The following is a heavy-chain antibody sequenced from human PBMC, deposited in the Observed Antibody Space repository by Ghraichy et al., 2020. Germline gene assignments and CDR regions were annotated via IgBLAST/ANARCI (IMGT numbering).Heavy chain of an antibody. CDR2: ISGGGTYT. D-gene: IGHD2-21*02. J-gene: IGHJ6*03. CDR3: AKVGVTLYYYYYMDV. CDR1: GFTFSSYA. Sequence: GGSLRLSCAASGFTFSSYAMNWVRQAPGKGLEWVSAISGGGTYTYYADSVKGRFTISRDNSKNTLYLQMNSLGAEDTAVYYCAKVGVTLYYYYYMDVWGKGTTVTVSS. V-gene: IGHV3-23*01.